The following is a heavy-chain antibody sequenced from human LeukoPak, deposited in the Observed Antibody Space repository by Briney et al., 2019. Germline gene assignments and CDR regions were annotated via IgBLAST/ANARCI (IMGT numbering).Heavy chain of an antibody. CDR2: MYNSETI. D-gene: IGHD3-3*01. J-gene: IGHJ4*02. V-gene: IGHV4-59*08. CDR1: GGSISGYY. Sequence: SETLSLTCTVSGGSISGYYWSWIRQPAGKGPEWIGRMYNSETINYNPSLKSRVTISVDTSKNQFSLKLSSVTAADTAVYYCARHPYDFWSGPNYYFDYWGQGTLVTVSS. CDR3: ARHPYDFWSGPNYYFDY.